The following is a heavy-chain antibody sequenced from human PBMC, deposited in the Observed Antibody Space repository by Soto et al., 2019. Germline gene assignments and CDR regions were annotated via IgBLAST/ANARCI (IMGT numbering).Heavy chain of an antibody. Sequence: QVQLVESGGGVVQPGRSLRLSCAASGFTFRNYGMHWVRQAPGKGLEWLAVIWYDGSNKYYADSVKGRFTISRDNSKNPLDLEMNSLRGEDTAVYYCARDVRSRRYDLWGQGTLVIVSS. J-gene: IGHJ5*02. CDR3: ARDVRSRRYDL. CDR2: IWYDGSNK. CDR1: GFTFRNYG. D-gene: IGHD3-10*02. V-gene: IGHV3-33*01.